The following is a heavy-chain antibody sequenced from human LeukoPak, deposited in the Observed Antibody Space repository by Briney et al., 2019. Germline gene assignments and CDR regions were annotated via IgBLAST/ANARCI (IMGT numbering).Heavy chain of an antibody. V-gene: IGHV3-53*01. CDR3: ARIAVTGMWYFDY. CDR2: IYSAGST. D-gene: IGHD6-19*01. CDR1: GFTVSRNY. Sequence: GGSLRLSCAASGFTVSRNYYMNWVRQAPGKGLEWVSVIYSAGSTYYADSVKGRFTISRDNSKNTVYLQMNSLRAEDTAVYYCARIAVTGMWYFDYWGQGTQVTVSS. J-gene: IGHJ4*02.